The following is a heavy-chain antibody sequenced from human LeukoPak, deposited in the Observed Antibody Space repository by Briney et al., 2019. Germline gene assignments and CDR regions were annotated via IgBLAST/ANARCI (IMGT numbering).Heavy chain of an antibody. CDR1: GGTFTSYA. CDR2: IIPIFGTA. Sequence: ASVQVSCKASGGTFTSYAISWVRQAPGQGLEWMGGIIPIFGTANYAQKFQGRVTITADESTSTAYMELSSLRSEDTAVYYCARDIPISITIPNCFDPWGQGTLVTVSS. J-gene: IGHJ5*02. CDR3: ARDIPISITIPNCFDP. D-gene: IGHD3-3*01. V-gene: IGHV1-69*13.